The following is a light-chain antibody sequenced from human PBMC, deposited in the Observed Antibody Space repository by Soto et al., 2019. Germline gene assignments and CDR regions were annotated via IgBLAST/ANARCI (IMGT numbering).Light chain of an antibody. Sequence: EIVLTQSPATLSLSPGERATLSCRASQSVRSYLAWYQHKHGQAPRLLIYDASNRATGVPARFSGSGSGTEFTLSISSLESEDAAVYYCQQCHKWPRITFGPGTRLE. CDR2: DAS. J-gene: IGKJ5*01. CDR3: QQCHKWPRIT. V-gene: IGKV3-11*01. CDR1: QSVRSY.